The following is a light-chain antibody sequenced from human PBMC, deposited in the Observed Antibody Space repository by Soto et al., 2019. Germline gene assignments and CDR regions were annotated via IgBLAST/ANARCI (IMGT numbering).Light chain of an antibody. CDR3: IQTLQAPYS. Sequence: DIVMTQSPLSLPVTPGEPASISCRSSQNLRHHNGYYYLDWYLQKPGQSPQVLIYLGSNRASGVPDRVSGSGSGTVFTLKISRVEAEDVGVYYCIQTLQAPYSFGQGTKLEIK. J-gene: IGKJ2*01. CDR2: LGS. V-gene: IGKV2-28*01. CDR1: QNLRHHNGYYY.